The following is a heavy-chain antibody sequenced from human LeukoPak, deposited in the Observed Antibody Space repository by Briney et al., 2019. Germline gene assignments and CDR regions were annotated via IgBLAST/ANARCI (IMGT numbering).Heavy chain of an antibody. CDR3: ARVDTVASFDY. V-gene: IGHV4-34*01. D-gene: IGHD5-12*01. J-gene: IGHJ4*02. CDR2: IDHSDNT. CDR1: GGSFNGYY. Sequence: SETLSLTCAVYGGSFNGYYWTWIRQPPGKGLEWIGEIDHSDNTNYNPSLKSRVTISVDMSKNQFSLKLSSVTAADTAIHYCARVDTVASFDYWGQGTLVTVSS.